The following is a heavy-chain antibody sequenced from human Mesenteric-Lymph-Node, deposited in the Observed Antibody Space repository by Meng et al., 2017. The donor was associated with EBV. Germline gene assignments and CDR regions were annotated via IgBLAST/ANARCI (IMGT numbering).Heavy chain of an antibody. J-gene: IGHJ4*02. CDR1: GFTVSSNY. D-gene: IGHD5-24*01. CDR2: IYSGGNT. V-gene: IGHV3-53*01. CDR3: ARGWGDGYSEY. Sequence: EVQLVESGGGLIQPGGSLRLSCAASGFTVSSNYMSWVRQAPGKGLEWVSGIYSGGNTYYADSVKGRFTISRDNSENTLYLRMNSLRDEDTAIYYCARGWGDGYSEYWGQGTLVTVSS.